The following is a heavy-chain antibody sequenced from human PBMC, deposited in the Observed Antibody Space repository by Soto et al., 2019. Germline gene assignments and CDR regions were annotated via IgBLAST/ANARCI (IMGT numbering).Heavy chain of an antibody. CDR3: ARGAPVRFDP. CDR1: GGYISSGCYS. V-gene: IGHV4-30-2*01. D-gene: IGHD2-8*01. J-gene: IGHJ5*02. Sequence: SETKSLTCTVSGGYISSGCYSWSWIRQPPGKGLEWIGYIYHSGSTYYNPSLKSRVTISVDRSKNQFSLKLSSVTAADTAVYYCARGAPVRFDPWGQGTLVTV. CDR2: IYHSGST.